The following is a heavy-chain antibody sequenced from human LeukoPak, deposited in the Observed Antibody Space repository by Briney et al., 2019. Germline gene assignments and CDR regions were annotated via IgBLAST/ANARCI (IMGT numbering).Heavy chain of an antibody. D-gene: IGHD4-17*01. CDR2: IKQDATEK. CDR3: AKTSDYGDFTD. CDR1: GFTFSTYA. V-gene: IGHV3-7*01. J-gene: IGHJ4*02. Sequence: GGSLRLSCAASGFTFSTYAMSWVRQAPGKGLEWVANIKQDATEKYYVDSVKGRFTISRDNARNSLFLQMNSLRVEDTAVYYCAKTSDYGDFTDWGQGTVVTVSS.